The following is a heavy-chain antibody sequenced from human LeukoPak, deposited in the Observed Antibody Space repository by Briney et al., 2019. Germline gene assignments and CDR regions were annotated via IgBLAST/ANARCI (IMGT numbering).Heavy chain of an antibody. D-gene: IGHD3-22*01. Sequence: GGSLRLSCAASGFTFSNYDMTWVRQTPGRGLDWVLYIDSNSRGIYYADSVKGRFTISRDNAKDSLYLQMNSLRGEDTAVYFCARGRHFYDSSVYFFDYWGQGTLVTVSS. V-gene: IGHV3-48*01. CDR3: ARGRHFYDSSVYFFDY. CDR1: GFTFSNYD. CDR2: IDSNSRGI. J-gene: IGHJ4*02.